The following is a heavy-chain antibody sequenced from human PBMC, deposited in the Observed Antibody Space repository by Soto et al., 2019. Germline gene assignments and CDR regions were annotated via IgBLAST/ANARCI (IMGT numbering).Heavy chain of an antibody. CDR2: IYYSGST. J-gene: IGHJ4*02. V-gene: IGHV4-59*01. CDR3: ARGFGYSYGYADY. CDR1: GGSISSYY. D-gene: IGHD5-18*01. Sequence: PSETLSLTCTVSGGSISSYYWSWIRQPPGKGLEWIGYIYYSGSTNYNPSLKSRVTISVDTSKNQFSLKLSSVTAADTAVYYCARGFGYSYGYADYWGQGTLVTVS.